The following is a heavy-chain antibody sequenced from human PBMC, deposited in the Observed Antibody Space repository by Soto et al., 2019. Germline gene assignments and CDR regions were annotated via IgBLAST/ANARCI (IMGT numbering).Heavy chain of an antibody. J-gene: IGHJ4*02. CDR1: GGSISSYY. CDR2: IYYSGST. D-gene: IGHD2-2*01. CDR3: ASLPKGY. Sequence: SETLSLTCTVSGGSISSYYWSWIRQPPGKGLEWIGYIYYSGSTNYNPSLKSRVTISVDTSKNQFSLKLSSVTAADTAVYYCASLPKGYWGQGTLVTVSS. V-gene: IGHV4-59*01.